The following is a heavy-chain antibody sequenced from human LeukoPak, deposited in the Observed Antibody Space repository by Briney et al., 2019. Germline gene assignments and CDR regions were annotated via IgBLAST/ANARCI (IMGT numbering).Heavy chain of an antibody. CDR1: GGSISSGGYY. Sequence: SETLSLTCTVSGGSISSGGYYWSWIRQHPGKGLEWIGYIYYSGSTYYNPSLKSRVTISVVTSKNQFSLKLSSVTAADTAVYYCARGIPSYYGSGSYYNVGVFDYWGQGTLVTVSS. CDR2: IYYSGST. J-gene: IGHJ4*02. D-gene: IGHD3-10*01. CDR3: ARGIPSYYGSGSYYNVGVFDY. V-gene: IGHV4-31*03.